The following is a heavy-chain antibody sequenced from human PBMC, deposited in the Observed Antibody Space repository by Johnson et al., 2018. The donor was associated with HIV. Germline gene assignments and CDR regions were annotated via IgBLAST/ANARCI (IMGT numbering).Heavy chain of an antibody. CDR1: GFTFSAYN. Sequence: QVQLVESGGGMVQPGGSLRLSCVASGFTFSAYNVAWIRQAPGKGLECLSYISSSGYSTYYTDSVKGRFSISRDNATKSLSLQMNSLTVDDTALYYCARVLAGTYYFDSSGYYNAFEIWGQGTMVTVSS. CDR3: ARVLAGTYYFDSSGYYNAFEI. D-gene: IGHD3-22*01. CDR2: ISSSGYST. V-gene: IGHV3-11*01. J-gene: IGHJ3*02.